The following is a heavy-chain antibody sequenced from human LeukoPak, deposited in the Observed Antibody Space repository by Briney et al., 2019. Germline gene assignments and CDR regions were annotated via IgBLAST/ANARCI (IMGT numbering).Heavy chain of an antibody. V-gene: IGHV1-69*13. CDR3: ATFPRVARTYNWFDP. CDR1: GGTFSSYA. Sequence: SVKVSCKASGGTFSSYAISWVRQAPGQRLEWMGGIISIFGTANYAQKFQGRVTITADESTSTAYMELSSLRSEDTAVYYCATFPRVARTYNWFDPWGQGTLVTVSS. D-gene: IGHD2-15*01. CDR2: IISIFGTA. J-gene: IGHJ5*02.